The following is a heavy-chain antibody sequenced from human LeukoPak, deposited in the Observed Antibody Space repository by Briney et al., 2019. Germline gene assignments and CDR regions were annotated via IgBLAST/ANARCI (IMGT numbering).Heavy chain of an antibody. Sequence: GGSLRLSCAASGVTFRSYGMHWVRQAPGKGLEWVAVISYDGSNKYYADSVKGRFTISRDNSKNTLYLQMNSLRAEETAVYYCAKDLSPARRRDWFDPWGQGTLVTVSS. D-gene: IGHD3-16*02. CDR1: GVTFRSYG. V-gene: IGHV3-30*18. J-gene: IGHJ5*02. CDR3: AKDLSPARRRDWFDP. CDR2: ISYDGSNK.